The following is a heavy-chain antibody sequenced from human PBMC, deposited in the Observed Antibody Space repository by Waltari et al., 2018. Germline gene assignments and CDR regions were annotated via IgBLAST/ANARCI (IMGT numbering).Heavy chain of an antibody. D-gene: IGHD6-13*01. CDR1: GYTFTSYG. V-gene: IGHV1-18*01. CDR2: ISAYNGNT. J-gene: IGHJ5*02. CDR3: ARSGGKYSSSWYEWFDP. Sequence: QVQLVQSGAEVKKPGASVKVSCKASGYTFTSYGISWVRQAPGQGLEWMGWISAYNGNTNYAQKLQGRVTMNTDTSTSTAYMELRSRRSDDTAVYYCARSGGKYSSSWYEWFDPWGQGTLVTVSS.